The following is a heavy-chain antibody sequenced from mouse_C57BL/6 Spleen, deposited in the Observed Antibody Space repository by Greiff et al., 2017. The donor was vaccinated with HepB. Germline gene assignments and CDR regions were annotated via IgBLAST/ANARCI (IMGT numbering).Heavy chain of an antibody. D-gene: IGHD2-3*01. J-gene: IGHJ4*01. CDR2: INPSTGGT. CDR1: GYSFTGYY. V-gene: IGHV1-42*01. CDR3: ARGLLRYAMDY. Sequence: VQLKQSGPELVKPGASVKISCKASGYSFTGYYMNWVKQSPEKSLEWIGEINPSTGGTTYNQKFKAKATLTVDKSSSTAYMQLKSLTSEDSAVYYCARGLLRYAMDYWGQGTSVTVSS.